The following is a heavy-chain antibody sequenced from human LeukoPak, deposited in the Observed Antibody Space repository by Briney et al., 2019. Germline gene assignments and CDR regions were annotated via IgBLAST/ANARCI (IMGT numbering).Heavy chain of an antibody. J-gene: IGHJ6*02. CDR1: GGTFSSYA. CDR2: IIPIFGTA. D-gene: IGHD2-2*01. Sequence: ASVKVSCKASGGTFSSYAISWVRQAPGQGLEWMGGIIPIFGTANYAQKFQGRVTITADESTSTAYMELSILRSEDTAVYYCARALLQYCSSTSCYGGYYYYGMDVWGQGTTVTVSS. CDR3: ARALLQYCSSTSCYGGYYYYGMDV. V-gene: IGHV1-69*13.